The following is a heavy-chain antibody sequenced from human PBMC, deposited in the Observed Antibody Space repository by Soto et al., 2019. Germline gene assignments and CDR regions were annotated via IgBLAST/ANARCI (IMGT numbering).Heavy chain of an antibody. CDR3: ARHYSSGSRNRFDP. V-gene: IGHV4-39*01. Sequence: SETLSLTCSVSGGSINSSSYFWGWVRQPPGKGLEWIGSIYYSGSTYYNPSLRSRVTISVDTSKNQFSLKLSSVTAADTAVFYCARHYSSGSRNRFDPWGQGTLVTVSS. D-gene: IGHD6-19*01. CDR2: IYYSGST. CDR1: GGSINSSSYF. J-gene: IGHJ5*02.